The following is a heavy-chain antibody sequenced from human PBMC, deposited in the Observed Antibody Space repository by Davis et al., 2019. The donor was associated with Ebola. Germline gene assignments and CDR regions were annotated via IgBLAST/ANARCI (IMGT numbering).Heavy chain of an antibody. Sequence: LTCAASGFTVSRNYMSWVRQAPGKGLEWVSAISGSGGSTYYADSVKGRFTISRDNSKNTLYLQMNSLRAEDTAVYYCARDHLHYLEWLIYYYMDVWGKGTTVTVSS. J-gene: IGHJ6*03. V-gene: IGHV3-23*01. CDR2: ISGSGGST. CDR3: ARDHLHYLEWLIYYYMDV. D-gene: IGHD3-3*01. CDR1: GFTVSRNY.